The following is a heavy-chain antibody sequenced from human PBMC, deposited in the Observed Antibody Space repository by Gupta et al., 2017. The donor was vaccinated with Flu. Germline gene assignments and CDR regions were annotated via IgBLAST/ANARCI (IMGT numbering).Heavy chain of an antibody. Sequence: QKVQGRVTVTTDTSTSTAYMELRSLTSDDTAVYYCARHLGGDWHNPADYWGQGTLVTVSS. J-gene: IGHJ4*02. D-gene: IGHD2-21*02. V-gene: IGHV1-18*01. CDR3: ARHLGGDWHNPADY.